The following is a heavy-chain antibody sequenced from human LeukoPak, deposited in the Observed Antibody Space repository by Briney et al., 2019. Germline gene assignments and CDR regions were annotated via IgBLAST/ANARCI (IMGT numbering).Heavy chain of an antibody. CDR1: GLTFTSSA. CDR2: IVVGSGNT. V-gene: IGHV1-58*01. Sequence: SVKVSCKASGLTFTSSAVQWVRQARGQRLEWIGWIVVGSGNTNYAQKFQERVTITRDMSTSTAYMELSSLRSEDTAVYYCARDSPPWYFDLWGRGTLVTVSS. J-gene: IGHJ2*01. CDR3: ARDSPPWYFDL.